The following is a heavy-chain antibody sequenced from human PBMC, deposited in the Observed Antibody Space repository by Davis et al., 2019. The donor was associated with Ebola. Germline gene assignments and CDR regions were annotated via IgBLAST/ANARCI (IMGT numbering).Heavy chain of an antibody. D-gene: IGHD2-2*01. V-gene: IGHV1-69*04. CDR3: ARRTDCSSTSCYFWYFDL. J-gene: IGHJ2*01. Sequence: AASVKVSCKASGGTFSSYAISWVRQAPGQGLEWMGRIIPILGIANYAQKFQGRVTITADESTSTAYMELSSLRSEDTAVYYCARRTDCSSTSCYFWYFDLWGRGTLVTVSS. CDR2: IIPILGIA. CDR1: GGTFSSYA.